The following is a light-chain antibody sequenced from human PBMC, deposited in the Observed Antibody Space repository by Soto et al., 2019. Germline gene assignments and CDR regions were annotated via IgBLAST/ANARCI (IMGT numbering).Light chain of an antibody. CDR1: QGISSW. Sequence: DIQMTQSPSSVSASVGDRVTITCRASQGISSWLAWYQQKPGKAPKLLIYAASSLQSGVPSRFTGSGSGTEFTLTITSLQPDDFATYYCQQYNPYSRTFGQGTNVDIK. V-gene: IGKV1D-16*01. J-gene: IGKJ1*01. CDR2: AAS. CDR3: QQYNPYSRT.